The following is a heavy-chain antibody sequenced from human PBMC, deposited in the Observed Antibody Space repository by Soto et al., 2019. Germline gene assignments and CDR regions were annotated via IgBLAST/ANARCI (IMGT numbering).Heavy chain of an antibody. CDR1: GGSISSGDYY. V-gene: IGHV4-30-4*01. J-gene: IGHJ5*02. CDR3: ARERRGGYWFDP. Sequence: QVQLQESGPGLVKPSQTLSLTCTVSGGSISSGDYYWSWIRQPPGKGLEWIGYIYYSGITYYNPSLKSRVTISVDTSKNQFSLELSSVTAADTAVYYCARERRGGYWFDPWGQGTLVTVSS. CDR2: IYYSGIT.